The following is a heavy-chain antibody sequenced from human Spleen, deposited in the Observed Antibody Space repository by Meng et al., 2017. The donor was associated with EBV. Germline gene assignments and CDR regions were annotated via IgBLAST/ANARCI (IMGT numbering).Heavy chain of an antibody. D-gene: IGHD3-10*01. V-gene: IGHV1-69*01. J-gene: IGHJ4*02. CDR2: LIPMSGAP. CDR3: ASESGRGYTPDY. CDR1: GGTFTSDA. Sequence: QGRVVQSGAEVKKPGSSVTVSCKTSGGTFTSDAISWVRQAPGQGLEWMGGLIPMSGAPNYAQKFQGRITITADESTSTHYMDLSSLRSEDTAVYYCASESGRGYTPDYWGQGTLVTVS.